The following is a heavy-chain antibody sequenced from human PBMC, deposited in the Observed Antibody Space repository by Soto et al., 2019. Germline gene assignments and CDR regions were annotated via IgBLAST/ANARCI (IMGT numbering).Heavy chain of an antibody. Sequence: SETLSLTCTVSGGSISSSSFHWGWIRQPPGKGLEWIGSIYYSGSTNYNPSLKSRVTISVDTSKKQLSLKLSSVTAADTAVYYCARVILASGNKRGNWFDPWGQGTLVTVS. CDR1: GGSISSSSFH. CDR3: ARVILASGNKRGNWFDP. CDR2: IYYSGST. V-gene: IGHV4-39*07. J-gene: IGHJ5*02. D-gene: IGHD2-15*01.